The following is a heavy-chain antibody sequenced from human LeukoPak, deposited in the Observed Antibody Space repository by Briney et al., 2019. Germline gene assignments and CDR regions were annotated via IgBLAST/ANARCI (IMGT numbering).Heavy chain of an antibody. J-gene: IGHJ4*02. D-gene: IGHD6-13*01. CDR3: VKDSSSSWFGGDSK. Sequence: GGSLRLSCAASGFTFSSYAMHWVRQAPGKGLEWVAVISYDGSNKYYADSVKGRFTISRDNSKNTLYLQMNSLTAEDTAVYYCVKDSSSSWFGGDSKWGQGTLVTVSS. V-gene: IGHV3-30-3*01. CDR1: GFTFSSYA. CDR2: ISYDGSNK.